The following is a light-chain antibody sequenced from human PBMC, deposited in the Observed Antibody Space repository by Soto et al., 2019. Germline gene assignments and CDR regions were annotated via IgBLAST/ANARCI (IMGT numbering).Light chain of an antibody. CDR3: SSYTNNSPYV. Sequence: QSALTQPASVSGSPGRSITISCTGTSSDVGGYKYVPWYQQHPGKAPKLMIYEVSNRPSGVSNRFSGSKSGNTASLTISGLQAEDEADYYCSSYTNNSPYVFGTGTKVTVL. CDR2: EVS. V-gene: IGLV2-14*01. CDR1: SSDVGGYKY. J-gene: IGLJ1*01.